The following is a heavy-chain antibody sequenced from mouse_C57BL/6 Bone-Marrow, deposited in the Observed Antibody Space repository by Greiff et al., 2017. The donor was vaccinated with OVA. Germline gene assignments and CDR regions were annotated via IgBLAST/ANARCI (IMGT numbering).Heavy chain of an antibody. CDR3: ARRTYYSNYVFDY. J-gene: IGHJ2*01. V-gene: IGHV1-55*01. CDR1: GYTLTSYW. CDR2: IYPGSGST. Sequence: QVQLQQPGAELVKPGASVKMSCKASGYTLTSYWITWVKQRPGQGLEWIGDIYPGSGSTNYNEKFKSKATLTVDTSSSTAYMQLSSLTSEDSAVYYCARRTYYSNYVFDYWGQGTTLTVSS. D-gene: IGHD2-5*01.